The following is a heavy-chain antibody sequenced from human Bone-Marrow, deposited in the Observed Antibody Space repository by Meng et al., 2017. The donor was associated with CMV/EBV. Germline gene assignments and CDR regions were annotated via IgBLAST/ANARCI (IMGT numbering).Heavy chain of an antibody. J-gene: IGHJ4*02. CDR3: ARALVYTGYDCLDH. D-gene: IGHD5-12*01. CDR1: GFTLSTNF. Sequence: GESLKISCAASGFTLSTNFMTWVRQAPGKGLEWVSIIYSAGNTYYADSVKGRFTISRDNSKNTLYLDMSSLRADDTAVYYCARALVYTGYDCLDHWGQGTLVTFSS. CDR2: IYSAGNT. V-gene: IGHV3-53*01.